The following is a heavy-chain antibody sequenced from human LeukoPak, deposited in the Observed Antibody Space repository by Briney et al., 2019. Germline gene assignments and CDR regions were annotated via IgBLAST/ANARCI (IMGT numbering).Heavy chain of an antibody. CDR3: ARVVNTWNRDAFDI. J-gene: IGHJ3*02. D-gene: IGHD1-20*01. CDR2: IIPIFGTA. Sequence: RASVKVSCKASGGTFSSYAISWVRQAPGQGLEWMGGIIPIFGTANYAQKFQGRVTITTDESTSTAYMELSSLRSEDTAVYYCARVVNTWNRDAFDIWGQGTMVTVSS. V-gene: IGHV1-69*05. CDR1: GGTFSSYA.